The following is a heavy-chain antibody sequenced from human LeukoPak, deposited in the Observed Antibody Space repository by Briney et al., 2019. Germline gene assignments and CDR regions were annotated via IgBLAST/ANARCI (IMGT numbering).Heavy chain of an antibody. CDR1: GFTFSSYG. J-gene: IGHJ4*02. CDR2: IWYDGSNK. Sequence: SGGSLRLSCAASGFTFSSYGMHWVRQAPGKGLEWVAVIWYDGSNKYYADSVKGRFTISRDNSKNTLYLQMNSLRAEDTAVYYCAREPPRGSGYATFDSWGQGTRVTVSS. CDR3: AREPPRGSGYATFDS. D-gene: IGHD5-12*01. V-gene: IGHV3-33*01.